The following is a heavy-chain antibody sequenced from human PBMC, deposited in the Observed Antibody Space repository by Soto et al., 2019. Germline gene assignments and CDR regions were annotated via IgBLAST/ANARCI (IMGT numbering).Heavy chain of an antibody. V-gene: IGHV4-30-4*01. CDR1: RGSISSGDYY. D-gene: IGHD3-22*01. CDR3: ARVVRAYYYDSSGYSPAEYLQY. Sequence: PSETLSLTCTVSRGSISSGDYYWSWIRQPPGKGLEWIGYIYYSGSTYYNPSLKSRVTISVDTSKNQFSLKLSSVTAADTAVYYCARVVRAYYYDSSGYSPAEYLQYWGQGTLVTVSS. J-gene: IGHJ1*01. CDR2: IYYSGST.